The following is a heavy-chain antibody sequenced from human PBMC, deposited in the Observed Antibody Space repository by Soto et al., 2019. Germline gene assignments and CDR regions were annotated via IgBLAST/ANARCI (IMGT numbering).Heavy chain of an antibody. J-gene: IGHJ4*02. CDR2: IIPILGIA. CDR1: GGTFSSYT. D-gene: IGHD2-8*01. V-gene: IGHV1-69*02. Sequence: QVQLVQSGAEVKKPGSSVKVSCKASGGTFSSYTISWVRQAPGQGLEWMGRIIPILGIANYAQKFQGRVTITADKSTSTAYMELSSLRSEDTAVYYCARGDSDGYNGVPDYWGQGTLVTVSS. CDR3: ARGDSDGYNGVPDY.